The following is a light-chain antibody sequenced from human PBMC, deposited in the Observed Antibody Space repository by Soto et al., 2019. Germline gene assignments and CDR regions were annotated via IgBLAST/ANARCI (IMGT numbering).Light chain of an antibody. Sequence: EIVMTQSPATLSVSPGERATLSCRASQTFNSNLAWYQHKPGQAPRLLIYGASTRATGVPARFSGSGSGTDFTLTISSLQAEDFAVYHCQQYDIWPLTFGGGTKVEIK. CDR2: GAS. J-gene: IGKJ4*01. CDR1: QTFNSN. CDR3: QQYDIWPLT. V-gene: IGKV3-15*01.